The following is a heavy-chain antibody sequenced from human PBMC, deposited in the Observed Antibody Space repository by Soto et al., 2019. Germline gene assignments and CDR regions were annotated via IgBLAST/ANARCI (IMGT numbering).Heavy chain of an antibody. CDR2: INPSGGTT. CDR3: ASYYDSSASDYWYFDL. Sequence: QVQLVQSGAEVKKPGASVKISCKASGYTFTSYYMHWVRQAPGQGLEWMGIINPSGGTTRYAQKFQGRVTMTRDTSTSTVYMERSSLRSENTAVYYCASYYDSSASDYWYFDLWGRGTLVTVSS. J-gene: IGHJ2*01. V-gene: IGHV1-46*01. CDR1: GYTFTSYY. D-gene: IGHD3-22*01.